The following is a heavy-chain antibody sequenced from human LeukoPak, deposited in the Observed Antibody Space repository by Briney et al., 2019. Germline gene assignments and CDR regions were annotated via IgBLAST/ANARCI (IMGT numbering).Heavy chain of an antibody. Sequence: PGGSLRLSCAASGFTFSTYALSWVRQAPGKGLEWVSGISGSGGGTYYVDFVKGRFTISRDNSKNTLYLQMNRLRAEDTAVYYCARVPIAAAGSWNFDYWGQGTLVTVSS. V-gene: IGHV3-23*01. CDR2: ISGSGGGT. J-gene: IGHJ4*02. D-gene: IGHD6-13*01. CDR3: ARVPIAAAGSWNFDY. CDR1: GFTFSTYA.